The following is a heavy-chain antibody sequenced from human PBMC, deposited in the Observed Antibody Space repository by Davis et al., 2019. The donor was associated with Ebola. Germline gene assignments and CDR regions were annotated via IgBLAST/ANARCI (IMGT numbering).Heavy chain of an antibody. J-gene: IGHJ4*02. V-gene: IGHV4-61*08. CDR1: GGSVNIIAYY. D-gene: IGHD3-16*02. CDR2: IYYTGST. Sequence: MPSETLSLTCTVSGGSVNIIAYYWTWIRQPPGKGLEWIGYIYYTGSTNYNPSLKSRVTISADTTKKQFSLKLSSVTAADTAVYYCARGIRLGELSDEYWGQGTLVTVSS. CDR3: ARGIRLGELSDEY.